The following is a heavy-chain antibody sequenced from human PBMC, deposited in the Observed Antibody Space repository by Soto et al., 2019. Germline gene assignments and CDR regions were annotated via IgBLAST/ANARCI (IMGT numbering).Heavy chain of an antibody. V-gene: IGHV4-59*01. CDR3: ARDPGEADSGYDSGVIDAFDI. CDR2: IYYSGST. Sequence: QVQLQESGPGLVKPSETLSLTCTVSGGSISSYYWSWIRQPPGKGLEWIGYIYYSGSTNYNPSLRSRVTISVDTSKNQFSLKLSSVTAADTAVYYCARDPGEADSGYDSGVIDAFDIWGQGTMVTVSS. CDR1: GGSISSYY. D-gene: IGHD5-12*01. J-gene: IGHJ3*02.